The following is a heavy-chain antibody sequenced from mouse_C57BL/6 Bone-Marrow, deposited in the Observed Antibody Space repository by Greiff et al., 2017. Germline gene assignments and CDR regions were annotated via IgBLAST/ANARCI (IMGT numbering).Heavy chain of an antibody. CDR3: TGRGNYGDY. Sequence: EVQLKESGGGLVQPGGSMKLSCVASGFTFSNYWMNWVRQSPEKGLEWVAQIRLKSDNYATHYAESVKGRFTISRDDSKSSVYLQMNNLRAEDTGIYYCTGRGNYGDYWGQGTTLTVSS. V-gene: IGHV6-3*01. CDR2: IRLKSDNYAT. D-gene: IGHD3-1*01. CDR1: GFTFSNYW. J-gene: IGHJ2*01.